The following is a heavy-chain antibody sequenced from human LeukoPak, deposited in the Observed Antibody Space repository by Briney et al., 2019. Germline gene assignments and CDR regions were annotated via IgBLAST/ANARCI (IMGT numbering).Heavy chain of an antibody. V-gene: IGHV1-2*06. CDR1: GYTFSGYY. CDR2: VNPDGGGT. CDR3: ARDYGGASASGH. D-gene: IGHD4-23*01. Sequence: ASVKVSCKASGYTFSGYYIHWVRQAPGQGLEGMVRVNPDGGGTDYAQKFQGRVTMTRDTSINTAYMDLSALRSDDTAIYYCARDYGGASASGHWGQGTLVTVSS. J-gene: IGHJ4*02.